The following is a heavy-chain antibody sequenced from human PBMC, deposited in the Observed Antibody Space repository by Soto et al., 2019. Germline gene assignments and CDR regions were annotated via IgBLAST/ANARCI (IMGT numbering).Heavy chain of an antibody. J-gene: IGHJ6*02. CDR1: GFSFTRYT. CDR3: TLSYGDSCYYYNGMDV. Sequence: GESLKISCEGSGFSFTRYTIGWVRQMPGKGLEWMGIINPGDSESRYSPSFQGQVTISADKSISTAYLQWSSLKASDTAVYYCTLSYGDSCYYYNGMDVWGQGTTVTVSS. CDR2: INPGDSES. V-gene: IGHV5-51*01. D-gene: IGHD4-17*01.